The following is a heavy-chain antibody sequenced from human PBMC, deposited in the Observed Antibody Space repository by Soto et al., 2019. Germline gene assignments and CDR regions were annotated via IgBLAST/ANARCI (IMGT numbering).Heavy chain of an antibody. CDR3: ARDDSGYGDYYYYYMDV. J-gene: IGHJ6*03. CDR1: GFTFSSYS. D-gene: IGHD4-17*01. V-gene: IGHV3-21*01. CDR2: ISSSSSYI. Sequence: EVQLVESGGGLVKPGGSLRLSCAASGFTFSSYSMNWVRQAPGKGLEWVSSISSSSSYIYYADSVKGRFTISRDNAKNSLYLQMNSLRAEDTAVYYCARDDSGYGDYYYYYMDVWGKGTTVTVSS.